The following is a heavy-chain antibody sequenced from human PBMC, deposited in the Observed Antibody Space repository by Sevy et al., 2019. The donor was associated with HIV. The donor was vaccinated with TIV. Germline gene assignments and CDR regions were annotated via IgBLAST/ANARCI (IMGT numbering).Heavy chain of an antibody. CDR1: GFTFSSYA. V-gene: IGHV3-30-3*01. D-gene: IGHD1-26*01. J-gene: IGHJ4*01. CDR2: ISYDGTNK. CDR3: ARGVAPTLDY. Sequence: GGSLRLSCAASGFTFSSYAMHWVRQAPGKGLEWVALISYDGTNKYFADSVKGRFTISRDNSKNTLYLQMNSLRAEDTAVYYCARGVAPTLDYWGQRTLVTVSS.